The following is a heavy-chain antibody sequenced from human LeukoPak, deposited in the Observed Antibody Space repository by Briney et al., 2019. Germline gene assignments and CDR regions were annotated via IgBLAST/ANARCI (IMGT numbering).Heavy chain of an antibody. Sequence: GGSLRLSCAASGFTFSSCWMHWVRQVPRKGLEWVSRITPDGDGSTYAASVQGRFTISRDNAKDTVYLQMSNLRAEDTAVYYCAAVVRSGSPFDYWGQGTLVTVSS. D-gene: IGHD6-25*01. CDR1: GFTFSSCW. V-gene: IGHV3-74*01. J-gene: IGHJ4*02. CDR3: AAVVRSGSPFDY. CDR2: ITPDGDGS.